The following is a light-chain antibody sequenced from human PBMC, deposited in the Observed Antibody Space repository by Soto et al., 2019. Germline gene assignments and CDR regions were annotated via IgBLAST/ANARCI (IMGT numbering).Light chain of an antibody. CDR1: SSDIGGYNY. V-gene: IGLV2-14*01. CDR3: SSYTTGSTVV. J-gene: IGLJ3*02. CDR2: DVS. Sequence: QSALTQPASVSGSPGQSITISCTGTSSDIGGYNYVSWYQQYPGKAPKLIIYDVSNRPSGVSHRFSGSKSVNRASLTISGLQADDEADYYCSSYTTGSTVVFGGGTKLTVL.